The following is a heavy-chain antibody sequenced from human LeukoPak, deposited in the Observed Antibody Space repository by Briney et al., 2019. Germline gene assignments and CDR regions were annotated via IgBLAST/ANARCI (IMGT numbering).Heavy chain of an antibody. V-gene: IGHV3-23*01. CDR2: ISGSGGST. Sequence: PSETLSLTCTVSGGSISSSSYYWGWIRQPPGKGLEWVSAISGSGGSTYYADSVKGRFTISRDNSKNTLYLQMNSLRAEDTAVYYCAKFAGFGEFDYYYYYMDVWGKGTTVTISS. D-gene: IGHD3-10*01. J-gene: IGHJ6*03. CDR3: AKFAGFGEFDYYYYYMDV. CDR1: GGSISSSSYY.